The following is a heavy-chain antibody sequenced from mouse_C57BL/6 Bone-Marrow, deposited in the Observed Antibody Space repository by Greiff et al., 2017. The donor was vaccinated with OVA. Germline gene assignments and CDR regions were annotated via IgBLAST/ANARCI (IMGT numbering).Heavy chain of an antibody. D-gene: IGHD1-1*01. Sequence: VQLQQPGAELVKPGASVKLSCKASGYTFTSYWMHWVKQRPGQGLEWIGMIHPNSGSTNYNEKFKSKATLTVDKSSRTAYMQLSSLTSEDSAVYYCARSGPITTVVAHYYAMDYWGQGTSVTVSS. CDR2: IHPNSGST. CDR3: ARSGPITTVVAHYYAMDY. J-gene: IGHJ4*01. CDR1: GYTFTSYW. V-gene: IGHV1-64*01.